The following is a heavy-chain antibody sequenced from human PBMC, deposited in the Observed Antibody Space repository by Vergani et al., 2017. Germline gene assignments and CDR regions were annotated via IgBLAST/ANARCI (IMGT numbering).Heavy chain of an antibody. D-gene: IGHD6-13*01. V-gene: IGHV3-23*01. J-gene: IGHJ4*02. Sequence: EVQLLESGGGLVQPGGSLRISCAASGFTFSSYAMRWVRQAPGKGLEWVSAISGSGGSTYYADSVKGRFTISRDNSKNTLYLQMNSLRAEDTAVYYCAKDASGIAAAGDYVDYWGQGTLVTVSS. CDR1: GFTFSSYA. CDR3: AKDASGIAAAGDYVDY. CDR2: ISGSGGST.